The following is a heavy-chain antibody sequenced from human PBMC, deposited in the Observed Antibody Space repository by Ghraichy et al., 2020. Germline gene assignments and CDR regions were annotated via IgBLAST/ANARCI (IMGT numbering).Heavy chain of an antibody. CDR2: IKQDGSEK. Sequence: GSLRLSCAASGFTFSSYWMSWVRQAPGKGLEWMANIKQDGSEKYFVDSVKGRFTISRDNAKNSLYLQMNSLRAEDTAVYYCARDRLRGVVPSRRYYYGMDVWGQGTTVTVSS. D-gene: IGHD3-3*01. J-gene: IGHJ6*02. CDR3: ARDRLRGVVPSRRYYYGMDV. CDR1: GFTFSSYW. V-gene: IGHV3-7*01.